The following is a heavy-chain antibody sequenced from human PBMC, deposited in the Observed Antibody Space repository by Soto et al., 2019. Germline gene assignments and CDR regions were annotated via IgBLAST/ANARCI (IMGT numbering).Heavy chain of an antibody. D-gene: IGHD6-13*01. CDR3: ARQSLSSSAFDF. Sequence: EVQLVQSEAEVKKPGESLKISCKVSGYSFVNYWIGWVRQMPGKGLELMGNVYPGDSDTDYSPSFQGQVTISADKSITTAYLQWSSLQASDTAIYYCARQSLSSSAFDFWGQGTLVTVSS. V-gene: IGHV5-51*01. J-gene: IGHJ4*02. CDR2: VYPGDSDT. CDR1: GYSFVNYW.